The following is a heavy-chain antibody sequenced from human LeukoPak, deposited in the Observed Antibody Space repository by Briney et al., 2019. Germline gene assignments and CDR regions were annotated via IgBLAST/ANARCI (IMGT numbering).Heavy chain of an antibody. J-gene: IGHJ3*02. V-gene: IGHV1-2*02. D-gene: IGHD6-19*01. CDR2: INPNSGGT. Sequence: ASVKVSCKASGYTFTGYYMHWVRQAPGQGLEWMGWINPNSGGTNYAQKFQGRVTMTRDTSISTAYMELSRLRSDDTAVYYCARVSGQWLARGVLLIWGQGTMVTVSS. CDR3: ARVSGQWLARGVLLI. CDR1: GYTFTGYY.